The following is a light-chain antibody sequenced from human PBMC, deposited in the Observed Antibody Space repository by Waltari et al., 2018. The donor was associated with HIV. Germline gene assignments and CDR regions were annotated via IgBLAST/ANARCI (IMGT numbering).Light chain of an antibody. J-gene: IGLJ2*01. CDR1: KLGDNW. V-gene: IGLV3-1*01. Sequence: YELTQPASVSVSPGRTASITCSGEKLGDNWPSWYQQKPAQSPLLVIDHDTNRRSGIPDPVSGSNSGNTATLTISRTQATDDADYYCQAWDSSTVIFGGGTKLTVL. CDR2: HDT. CDR3: QAWDSSTVI.